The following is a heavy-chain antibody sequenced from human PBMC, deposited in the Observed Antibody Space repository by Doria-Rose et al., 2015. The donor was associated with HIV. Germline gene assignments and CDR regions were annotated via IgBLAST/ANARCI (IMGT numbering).Heavy chain of an antibody. CDR3: ARIKSSRWYHKYYFDF. J-gene: IGHJ4*02. CDR2: NFSDDER. V-gene: IGHV2-26*01. D-gene: IGHD6-13*01. Sequence: QVQLVQSGPVLVKPTETLMLTCTVSGVSLSSPGMGVSWIRQPPGKALEWLANNFSDDERSFKTSLKSRLTISRGTSKSQVVLTMTDMDPVDTATYYCARIKSSRWYHKYYFDFWGQGTLVIVSA. CDR1: GVSLSSPGMG.